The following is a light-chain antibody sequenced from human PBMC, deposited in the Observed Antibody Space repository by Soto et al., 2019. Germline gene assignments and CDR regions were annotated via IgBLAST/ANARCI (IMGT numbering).Light chain of an antibody. V-gene: IGKV3-20*01. Sequence: EIVLTQSPGTLSLSPGERATLSCRASQSVSSSYLAWYQQKPGQAPRLLIYGASSRATGIPDRFSGSGSGTDFPLTISRLEPEDFAVYYCQRYGSSPRYTFGQGTKLEIK. CDR3: QRYGSSPRYT. CDR2: GAS. CDR1: QSVSSSY. J-gene: IGKJ2*01.